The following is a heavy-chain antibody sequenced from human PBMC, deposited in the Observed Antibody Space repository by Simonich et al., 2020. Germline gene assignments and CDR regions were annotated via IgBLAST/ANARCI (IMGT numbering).Heavy chain of an antibody. CDR2: INANSGGT. Sequence: QVQLVQSGAEVKKPGASVKVSCKASGYTFTGYYMHWVRQAPGQGLERMGWINANSGGTNYAQKFQGRVTMTRDTSISTDYMELSRLRSDDTAVYYCARGGVQYYYYYMDVWGKGTTVTVSS. J-gene: IGHJ6*03. D-gene: IGHD3-3*01. V-gene: IGHV1-2*02. CDR1: GYTFTGYY. CDR3: ARGGVQYYYYYMDV.